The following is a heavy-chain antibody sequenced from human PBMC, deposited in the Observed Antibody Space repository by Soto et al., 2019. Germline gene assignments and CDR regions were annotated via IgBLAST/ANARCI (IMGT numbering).Heavy chain of an antibody. J-gene: IGHJ4*02. CDR1: GVNFKNYA. V-gene: IGHV3-30*18. Sequence: GGSLRLSCAASGVNFKNYAIHWVRQAPGKGLEWVTLISEDGSKKYFADSVKGRFTVSRDNSKNTLFLQMNSLQTEDTAVYYCVKSAYPATVTLCSFDYWGQGALVTVSS. D-gene: IGHD4-17*01. CDR2: ISEDGSKK. CDR3: VKSAYPATVTLCSFDY.